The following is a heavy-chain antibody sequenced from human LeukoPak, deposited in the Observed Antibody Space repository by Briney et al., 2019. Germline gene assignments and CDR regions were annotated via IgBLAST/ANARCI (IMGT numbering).Heavy chain of an antibody. D-gene: IGHD1-7*01. CDR3: AKDERNWNYNLASQTYD. CDR2: ISGSGGST. J-gene: IGHJ4*02. V-gene: IGHV3-23*01. CDR1: GFTFSNYA. Sequence: GGSLRLSCAASGFTFSNYAMSWVRQAPGKGLEWVSAISGSGGSTYYADSVKGRFTIPRDNSKNTLYLQMNSLRAEDTAVYYCAKDERNWNYNLASQTYDWGQGTLVTVSS.